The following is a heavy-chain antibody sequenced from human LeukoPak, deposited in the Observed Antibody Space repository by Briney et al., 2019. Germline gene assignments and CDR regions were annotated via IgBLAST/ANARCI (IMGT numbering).Heavy chain of an antibody. D-gene: IGHD6-19*01. J-gene: IGHJ5*02. Sequence: TGGSLRLSCAASGFTFSSYWMSWVRQAPGKGLEWVANIKQDGSEKYYVDSVKGRFTISRDNAKNSLYLQMNSLRAEDTAVYYCARGRRGQWLVKNNWFDPWGQGTLVTVSS. CDR1: GFTFSSYW. CDR3: ARGRRGQWLVKNNWFDP. V-gene: IGHV3-7*03. CDR2: IKQDGSEK.